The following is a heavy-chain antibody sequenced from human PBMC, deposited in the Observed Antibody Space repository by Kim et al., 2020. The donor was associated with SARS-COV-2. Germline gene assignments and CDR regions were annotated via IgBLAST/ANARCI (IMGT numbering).Heavy chain of an antibody. V-gene: IGHV3-30*18. CDR2: ISYDGSNK. D-gene: IGHD3-22*01. Sequence: GGSLRLSCAASGFTFSSYGMHWVRQAPGKGLEWVAVISYDGSNKYYVYSVKGRFTISRDNSKNTLYLQMNSLRAEDTAVYYCAKVVVVVDNYGMDVWGQG. J-gene: IGHJ6*02. CDR1: GFTFSSYG. CDR3: AKVVVVVDNYGMDV.